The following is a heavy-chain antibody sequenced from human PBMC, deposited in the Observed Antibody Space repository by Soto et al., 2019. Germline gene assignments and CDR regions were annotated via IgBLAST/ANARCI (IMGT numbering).Heavy chain of an antibody. Sequence: PSETLSLTCTVPGGSISSYYWSWIRQPAGKGLEWIGRIYTSGSTNYNPSLKSRVTMSVDTSKNQFSLKLSSVTAADTAVYYCARVLNYDFWSGPYYYGMDVWGQGTTVTVSS. D-gene: IGHD3-3*01. CDR2: IYTSGST. CDR3: ARVLNYDFWSGPYYYGMDV. CDR1: GGSISSYY. J-gene: IGHJ6*02. V-gene: IGHV4-4*07.